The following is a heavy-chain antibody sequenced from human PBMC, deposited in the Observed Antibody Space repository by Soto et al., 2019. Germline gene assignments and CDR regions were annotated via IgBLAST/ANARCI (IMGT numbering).Heavy chain of an antibody. CDR3: ARDRAYYGSGSDDYYYYYGMDV. J-gene: IGHJ6*02. D-gene: IGHD3-10*01. CDR1: GYTFTGYY. V-gene: IGHV1-2*02. CDR2: INPNSGGT. Sequence: ASVKVSCKASGYTFTGYYMHWVRQAPGQGLEWMGWINPNSGGTNYAQKFQVRVTMTRDTSISTAYMELSRLRSDDTAVYYCARDRAYYGSGSDDYYYYYGMDVWGQGTTVTVSS.